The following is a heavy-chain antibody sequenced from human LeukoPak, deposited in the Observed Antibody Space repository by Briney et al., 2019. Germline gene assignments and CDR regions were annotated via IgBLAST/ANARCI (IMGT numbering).Heavy chain of an antibody. V-gene: IGHV4-34*01. D-gene: IGHD3-22*01. J-gene: IGHJ4*02. Sequence: SETLSLTCAVYGGSFSGYYWSWIRQPPGKGLEWIGEINHSGSTNYNPSLKSRVTISVDTSKNQFSLKLSSVTAADTAIYFCARQRHSSAYYALDSWGQGTLVTVPS. CDR3: ARQRHSSAYYALDS. CDR1: GGSFSGYY. CDR2: INHSGST.